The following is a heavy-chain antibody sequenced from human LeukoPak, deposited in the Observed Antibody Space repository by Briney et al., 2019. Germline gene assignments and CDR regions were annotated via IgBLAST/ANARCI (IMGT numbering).Heavy chain of an antibody. CDR1: GGTFSSYA. Sequence: SVKVSCKASGGTFSSYAISWVRQAPGQGLEWMGGITPIFGTANYAQKFQGRVTITADESTSTASMELSSLRSEDRAVYYCAREGLIHYYDSSGYYYGAFDIWGQGTMVTVSS. D-gene: IGHD3-22*01. J-gene: IGHJ3*02. V-gene: IGHV1-69*13. CDR2: ITPIFGTA. CDR3: AREGLIHYYDSSGYYYGAFDI.